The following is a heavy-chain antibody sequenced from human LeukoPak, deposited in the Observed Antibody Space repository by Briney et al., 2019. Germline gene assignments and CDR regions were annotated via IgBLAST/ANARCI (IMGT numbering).Heavy chain of an antibody. D-gene: IGHD6-13*01. J-gene: IGHJ6*02. Sequence: GGSERLSCAASGFTFSSYAMGWVRQAPGKGLEWVSAISRSGGSTYYADSVKGRFTISRDNAKNSLYLQMNSLRAEDTAVYYCAVIAAAGGDYYYYGMDVWGQGTTVTVSS. V-gene: IGHV3-23*01. CDR2: ISRSGGST. CDR1: GFTFSSYA. CDR3: AVIAAAGGDYYYYGMDV.